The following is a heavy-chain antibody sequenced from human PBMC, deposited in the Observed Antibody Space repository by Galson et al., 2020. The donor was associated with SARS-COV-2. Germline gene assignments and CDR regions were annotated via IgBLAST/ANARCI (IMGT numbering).Heavy chain of an antibody. Sequence: ASVKVSCMASGYTFTDYYMHWVRQAPGQGLAWLGWVNPNSGGTNYAQKFQGRVTMTRDTSISTAYMELSRLRSDDTAVYYCARLRYYDILTGYIVDVWGQGTMVTVSS. CDR2: VNPNSGGT. J-gene: IGHJ6*02. CDR1: GYTFTDYY. V-gene: IGHV1-2*02. CDR3: ARLRYYDILTGYIVDV. D-gene: IGHD3-9*01.